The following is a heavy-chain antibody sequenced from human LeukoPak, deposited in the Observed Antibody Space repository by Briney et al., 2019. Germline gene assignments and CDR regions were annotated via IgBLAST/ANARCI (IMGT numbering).Heavy chain of an antibody. D-gene: IGHD3-10*01. CDR1: GYTFTGYY. V-gene: IGHV1-2*02. CDR2: INPNSGGT. Sequence: ASVTVSCKASGYTFTGYYMHWVRQAPGQGLEWMGWINPNSGGTNYAQKFQGRVTMTRDTSISTAYMELSRLRSDDTAVYYCARDLGRGYYFDYWGQGTLVTVSS. CDR3: ARDLGRGYYFDY. J-gene: IGHJ4*02.